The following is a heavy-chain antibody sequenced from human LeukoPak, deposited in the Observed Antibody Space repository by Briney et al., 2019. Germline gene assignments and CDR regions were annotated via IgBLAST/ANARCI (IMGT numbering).Heavy chain of an antibody. CDR2: INPNSGDT. V-gene: IGHV1-2*02. J-gene: IGHJ5*02. CDR1: GYTFTGYY. D-gene: IGHD2-2*03. Sequence: GASVKVSCKASGYTFTGYYMHWVRQAPGQGLEWMGLINPNSGDTNYAQKFQGRVTMTRDTSISTAYMELSSLRSDDTAVYYCARDGYCRSTTCWHYFDPWGQGTLVTVSS. CDR3: ARDGYCRSTTCWHYFDP.